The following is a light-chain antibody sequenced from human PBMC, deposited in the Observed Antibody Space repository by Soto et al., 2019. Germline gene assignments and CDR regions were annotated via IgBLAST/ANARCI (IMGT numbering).Light chain of an antibody. CDR1: QRVASN. J-gene: IGKJ1*01. V-gene: IGKV3-15*01. Sequence: VRAQSPPTPSACPKERATLPRRASQRVASNVAWYQQRPGQAPRLLIYGASTRATGIPARFSGSGSGTDFTLIISGLQSEDFAVYDCQQYNNWPWTFGQGTKVDI. CDR3: QQYNNWPWT. CDR2: GAS.